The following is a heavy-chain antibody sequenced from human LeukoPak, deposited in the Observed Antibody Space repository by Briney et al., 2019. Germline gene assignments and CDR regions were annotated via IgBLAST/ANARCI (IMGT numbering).Heavy chain of an antibody. D-gene: IGHD4-17*01. Sequence: PGGSLRLSCAASGFTFSRYSMNWVRQTPGKGLEWVSPISSSTTYIYYADSVKGRFNISRDNADNSLYLQMNTLRAEDTAVYYCARHYYGDYYFDYWGQGTLVTVSS. CDR2: ISSSTTYI. CDR3: ARHYYGDYYFDY. CDR1: GFTFSRYS. V-gene: IGHV3-21*01. J-gene: IGHJ4*02.